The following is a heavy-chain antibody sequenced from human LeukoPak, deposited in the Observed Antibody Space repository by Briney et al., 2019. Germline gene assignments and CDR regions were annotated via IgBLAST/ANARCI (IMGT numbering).Heavy chain of an antibody. Sequence: SETLSLTCTVSGGSVSSGSYYWSWIRQPPGKGLEWIGYIYYSGSTYYNPSLKSRVTISVDTSKNQFSLKLSSVTAADTAVYYCATHGRGYDFWSGYSTWVYWGQGTLVTVSS. J-gene: IGHJ4*02. CDR3: ATHGRGYDFWSGYSTWVY. D-gene: IGHD3-3*01. V-gene: IGHV4-39*01. CDR2: IYYSGST. CDR1: GGSVSSGSYY.